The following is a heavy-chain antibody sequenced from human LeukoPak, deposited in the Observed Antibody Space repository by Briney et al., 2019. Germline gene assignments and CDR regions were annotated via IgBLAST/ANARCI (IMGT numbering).Heavy chain of an antibody. D-gene: IGHD4-17*01. CDR1: GFTFSRYS. CDR2: ISDSSRHI. V-gene: IGHV3-21*01. Sequence: PGGSLRLSCAVSGFTFSRYSVNWVRQAPGKGLEWVSCISDSSRHIYYADSVKGRFTISRDNAKSSASLQMNSLRVDDTAVYYCARAYTNGDYLDYWGQGTLVTDSS. J-gene: IGHJ4*02. CDR3: ARAYTNGDYLDY.